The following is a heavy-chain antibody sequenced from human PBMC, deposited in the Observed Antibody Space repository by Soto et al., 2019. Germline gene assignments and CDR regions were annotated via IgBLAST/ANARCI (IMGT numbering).Heavy chain of an antibody. Sequence: GGSLRLSCAASGFTFSSYWMHWVRQAPGKGLVWVSRINSDGSSTSYADSVKGRFTISRDNVKNTLYLQMNSLRAEDTAVYYCARVASSGWLNDYYFDYWGQGTLVTVSS. J-gene: IGHJ4*02. CDR2: INSDGSST. CDR1: GFTFSSYW. D-gene: IGHD6-19*01. V-gene: IGHV3-74*01. CDR3: ARVASSGWLNDYYFDY.